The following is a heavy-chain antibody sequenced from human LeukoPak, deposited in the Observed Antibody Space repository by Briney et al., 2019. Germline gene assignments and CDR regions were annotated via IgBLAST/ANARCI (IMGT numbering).Heavy chain of an antibody. CDR2: ISGSGGST. V-gene: IGHV3-23*01. CDR3: ARSAGIAVAGVDY. Sequence: GGSLRLSCAASGFTVSGHPMSWVRQAPGKGLEWVSAISGSGGSTYYADSVKGRFTISRDNSRNTLYLQMNSLRAEDTAVYYCARSAGIAVAGVDYWGQGTLVTVPS. CDR1: GFTVSGHP. D-gene: IGHD6-19*01. J-gene: IGHJ4*02.